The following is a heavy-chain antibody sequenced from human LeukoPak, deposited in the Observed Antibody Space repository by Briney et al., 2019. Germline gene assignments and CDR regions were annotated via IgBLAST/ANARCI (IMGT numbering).Heavy chain of an antibody. CDR1: GFSFISYG. Sequence: QPGGSLRLSCAASGFSFISYGMHWVRQAPDKGLEWVAFIRYDGFNKYHADSVKGRFTISRDNSKHTLYLQINSLRAEDTAVYYCAKDWSYSGWSYYFDYWGQGTLVTVSS. D-gene: IGHD6-19*01. CDR3: AKDWSYSGWSYYFDY. CDR2: IRYDGFNK. J-gene: IGHJ4*02. V-gene: IGHV3-30*02.